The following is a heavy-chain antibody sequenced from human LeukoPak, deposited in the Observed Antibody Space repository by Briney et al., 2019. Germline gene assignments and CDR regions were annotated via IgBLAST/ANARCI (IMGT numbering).Heavy chain of an antibody. Sequence: GRSLRLSCAASGFTFSSYGMRWVRQAPGKGLEWVAVISYDGSNKYYADSVKGRFTISRDNSKNTLYLQMNSLRAEDTAVYYCAKGLRGRLAFLAHYWGQGTLVTVSS. CDR2: ISYDGSNK. D-gene: IGHD2/OR15-2a*01. CDR1: GFTFSSYG. V-gene: IGHV3-30*18. J-gene: IGHJ4*02. CDR3: AKGLRGRLAFLAHY.